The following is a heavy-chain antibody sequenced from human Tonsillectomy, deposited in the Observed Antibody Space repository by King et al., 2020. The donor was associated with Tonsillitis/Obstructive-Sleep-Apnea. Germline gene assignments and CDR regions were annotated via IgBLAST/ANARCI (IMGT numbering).Heavy chain of an antibody. CDR1: GFTFINYA. D-gene: IGHD3-3*01. Sequence: VQLVESGGGVVQPGRSLRLSCAASGFTFINYAMHWVRQAPGKGLEWVAAISFDANNKYYADSVKGRFTISRDNSKNKLYLQMNSLRTEDTAVYYCATEPDFWSGYYFDYWGQGTLVTVSS. CDR3: ATEPDFWSGYYFDY. CDR2: ISFDANNK. V-gene: IGHV3-30*04. J-gene: IGHJ4*02.